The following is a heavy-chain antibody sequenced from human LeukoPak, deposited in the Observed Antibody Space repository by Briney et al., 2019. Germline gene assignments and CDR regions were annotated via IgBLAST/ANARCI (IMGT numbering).Heavy chain of an antibody. Sequence: SETLSLTCTVSGGSISSYYWSWIRQPPGKGLEWIGYIYYSGSTNYNPSLKSRVTISVDTSKNQFSLKLSSVTAADTAVYYCAKGYSSGWYGLFDYWGQGILVSVSS. V-gene: IGHV4-59*01. CDR2: IYYSGST. CDR1: GGSISSYY. CDR3: AKGYSSGWYGLFDY. D-gene: IGHD6-19*01. J-gene: IGHJ4*02.